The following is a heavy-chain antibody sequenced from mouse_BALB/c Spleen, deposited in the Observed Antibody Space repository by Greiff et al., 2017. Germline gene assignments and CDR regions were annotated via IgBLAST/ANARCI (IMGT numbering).Heavy chain of an antibody. V-gene: IGHV2-4-1*01. J-gene: IGHJ1*01. CDR3: ARNPYYYGSSSWYFDV. D-gene: IGHD1-1*01. Sequence: QVQLKQSGPGLVQPSQSLSITCTVSGFSLTSYGVHWVRQSPGKGLEWLGVIWSGGSTDYNAAFISRLSISKDNSKSQVFFKMNSLQADDTAIYYCARNPYYYGSSSWYFDVWGAGTSVTVSS. CDR1: GFSLTSYG. CDR2: IWSGGST.